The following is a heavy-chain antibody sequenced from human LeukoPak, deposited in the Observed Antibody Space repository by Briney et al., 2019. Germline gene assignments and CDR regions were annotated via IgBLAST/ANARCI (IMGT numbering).Heavy chain of an antibody. V-gene: IGHV1-2*02. J-gene: IGHJ5*02. Sequence: PVASVKVSCKASGYTFTGYYMHWVRQAPGQGLERMGWISPNSGGTNYAQKFQGRVTMTRDTSISTAYMELSRLRSDDTAVYYCARDPPVGVNSYGFSNWFDPWGQGTLVTVSS. CDR2: ISPNSGGT. D-gene: IGHD5-18*01. CDR3: ARDPPVGVNSYGFSNWFDP. CDR1: GYTFTGYY.